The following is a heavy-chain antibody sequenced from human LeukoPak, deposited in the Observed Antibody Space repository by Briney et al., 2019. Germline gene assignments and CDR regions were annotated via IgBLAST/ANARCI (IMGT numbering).Heavy chain of an antibody. V-gene: IGHV1-69*01. CDR2: IIPIFGTA. D-gene: IGHD2-2*01. CDR3: ARAQGYCSSTSCPYYFDY. J-gene: IGHJ4*02. CDR1: GGTFSSYA. Sequence: SVKVSCKASGGTFSSYAISWVRQAPGQGLEWMGGIIPIFGTANYAQKFQGRVTITADETTSTAYMELSSLRSEDTAVYYCARAQGYCSSTSCPYYFDYWGQGTLVTVSS.